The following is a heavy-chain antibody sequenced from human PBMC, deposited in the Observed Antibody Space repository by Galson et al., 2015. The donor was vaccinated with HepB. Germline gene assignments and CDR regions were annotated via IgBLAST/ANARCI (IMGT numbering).Heavy chain of an antibody. V-gene: IGHV3-74*01. CDR1: GFTFHTSW. J-gene: IGHJ6*02. CDR2: ITSDGRRT. CDR3: ARGYYYESSGYFYYYGMDV. D-gene: IGHD3-22*01. Sequence: SLRLSCAASGFTFHTSWLHWVRQVSGHALVWVSRITSDGRRTSSAASVQGRFTISRDNAKNTLYLQMNSLRAEDTGLYHCARGYYYESSGYFYYYGMDVWGQGTTVTVSS.